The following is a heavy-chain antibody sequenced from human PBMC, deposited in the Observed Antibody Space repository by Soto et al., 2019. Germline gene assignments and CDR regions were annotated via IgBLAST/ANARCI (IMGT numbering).Heavy chain of an antibody. J-gene: IGHJ5*02. CDR1: GGTFSSYA. D-gene: IGHD2-2*02. CDR3: ARDGPPGYCSSTSCYIT. V-gene: IGHV1-69*01. CDR2: IIPIFGTA. Sequence: QVQLVQSGAEVKKPGSSVKVSCKASGGTFSSYAISWVRQAPGQGLEWMGGIIPIFGTANYAQKFQGSVTITADDSTSTAYMELSSLRSEDTAVYYCARDGPPGYCSSTSCYITWGQGTLVTVSS.